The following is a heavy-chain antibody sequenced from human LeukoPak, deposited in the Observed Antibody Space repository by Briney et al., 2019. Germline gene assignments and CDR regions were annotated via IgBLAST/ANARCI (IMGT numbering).Heavy chain of an antibody. J-gene: IGHJ4*02. D-gene: IGHD2-15*01. CDR2: ISSSGDT. CDR1: GGSISTYY. CDR3: AREGRSSTPGF. Sequence: SETLSLTCTVSGGSISTYYWTWVRQPAGKGLEWIGRISSSGDTNYNPSLRSRLTMSVDTSKSQFSLRLSSVTAADTAVYYCAREGRSSTPGFWGQGTLVTVSS. V-gene: IGHV4-4*07.